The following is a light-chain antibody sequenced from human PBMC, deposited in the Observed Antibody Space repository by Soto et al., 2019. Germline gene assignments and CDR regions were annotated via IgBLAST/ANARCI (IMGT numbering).Light chain of an antibody. J-gene: IGKJ2*01. CDR1: QSIGRT. CDR2: GAS. V-gene: IGKV3-15*01. CDR3: QQYNQWPPYT. Sequence: EIVMTQSPAIMSVSPGERATLFCRASQSIGRTLAWYQQKPGQSPRLLVYGASTRANGTPARFSGSGSGTEFTLTISSLQSEDVAVYYCQQYNQWPPYTFGQATKVDIK.